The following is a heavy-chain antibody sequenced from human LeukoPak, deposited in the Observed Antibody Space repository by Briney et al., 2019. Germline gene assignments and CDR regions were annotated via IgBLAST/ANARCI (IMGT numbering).Heavy chain of an antibody. D-gene: IGHD6-13*01. CDR1: GYRLTDNW. J-gene: IGHJ4*02. Sequence: GESLKISCKISGYRLTDNWIGWVRQVPGKGLEWMGLIYPGDSDTRYSPSSQGQVTFSVDMSISTAYLQLSGLRASDTAIYYCVRFGLTSSLDYWGQGTLVTVSS. CDR3: VRFGLTSSLDY. V-gene: IGHV5-51*01. CDR2: IYPGDSDT.